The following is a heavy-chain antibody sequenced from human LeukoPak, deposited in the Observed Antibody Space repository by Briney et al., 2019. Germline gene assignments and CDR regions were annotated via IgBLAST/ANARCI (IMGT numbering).Heavy chain of an antibody. D-gene: IGHD5-12*01. CDR1: GDPLSTYY. V-gene: IGHV4-59*08. Sequence: SETLALTCTVSGDPLSTYYWSWIRQPPGKGLEWIGYLYYSGGTNYNPSLKSRVTITVDRSKKQFSLKVSSVTAADTAVYYCARQAWLLDYWGQGTLVTVAS. J-gene: IGHJ4*02. CDR2: LYYSGGT. CDR3: ARQAWLLDY.